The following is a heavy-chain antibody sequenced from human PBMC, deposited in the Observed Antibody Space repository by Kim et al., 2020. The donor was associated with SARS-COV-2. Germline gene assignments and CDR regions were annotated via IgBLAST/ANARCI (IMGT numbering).Heavy chain of an antibody. CDR1: GGSFSGYY. CDR3: ARSASKRGYSYGHYCGGDCSLDY. Sequence: SETLSLTCAVYGGSFSGYYWSWIRQPPGKGLEWIGEINHSGSTNYNPSLKSRVTISVDTSKNQFSLKLSSVTAADTAVYYCARSASKRGYSYGHYCGGDCSLDYWGQGTLVTVSS. V-gene: IGHV4-34*01. CDR2: INHSGST. J-gene: IGHJ4*02. D-gene: IGHD2-21*01.